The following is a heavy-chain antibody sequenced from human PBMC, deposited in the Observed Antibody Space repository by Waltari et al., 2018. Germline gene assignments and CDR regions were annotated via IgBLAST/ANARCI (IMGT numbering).Heavy chain of an antibody. J-gene: IGHJ6*03. V-gene: IGHV1-24*01. Sequence: QVPVVQSGAEVMKPGASVKVSCKVSQYTLIALSIHWVRQSPRKGLEWLGRFDPGDGETTSERKFLDRVSMTDDTFTDTAYMELSSLRSEDTAVYYCRLVGRNIVLACPPPSSYSYMDVWGSGTSVTVSS. CDR3: RLVGRNIVLACPPPSSYSYMDV. CDR1: QYTLIALS. CDR2: FDPGDGET. D-gene: IGHD1-26*01.